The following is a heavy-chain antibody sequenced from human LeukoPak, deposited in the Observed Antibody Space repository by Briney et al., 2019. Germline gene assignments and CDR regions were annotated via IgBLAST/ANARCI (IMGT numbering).Heavy chain of an antibody. CDR2: ISSSSYI. V-gene: IGHV3-21*01. CDR3: ARDAEVGTLFGVLSRYNWFDP. J-gene: IGHJ5*02. D-gene: IGHD3-3*01. CDR1: GFTFSSYS. Sequence: PGGSLRLSCAASGFTFSSYSMNWVRQAPGKGLEWVSYISSSSYIYYADSVKGRFTISRDNAKKSLYLQMNSLRAEDTGVYYCARDAEVGTLFGVLSRYNWFDPWGQGALVTVSS.